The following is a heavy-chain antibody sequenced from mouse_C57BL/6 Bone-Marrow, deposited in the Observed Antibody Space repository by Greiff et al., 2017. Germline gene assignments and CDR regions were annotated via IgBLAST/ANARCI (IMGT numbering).Heavy chain of an antibody. V-gene: IGHV1-64*01. CDR3: ARDWYFDV. CDR1: GYTFTSYW. Sequence: VQLQQSGAELVKPGASVKLSCKASGYTFTSYWMHWVKQRPGQGLEWIGMIHPNSGSTNYNEKFKSKATLTVDKSSSTADMQLSSLTSEDSAVYYCARDWYFDVWGTGTTVTVSS. J-gene: IGHJ1*03. CDR2: IHPNSGST.